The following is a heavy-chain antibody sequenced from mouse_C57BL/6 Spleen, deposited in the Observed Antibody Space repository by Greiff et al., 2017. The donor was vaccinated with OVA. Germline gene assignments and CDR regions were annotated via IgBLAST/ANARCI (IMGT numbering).Heavy chain of an antibody. J-gene: IGHJ4*01. Sequence: VQLQQPGAELVKPGASVKMSCKASGYTFTSYWITWVKQRPGQGLEWIGDIYPGSGSTNYNEKFKSKATLTVDTSSSTAYMQLSSLTSEDSAVYYCARSGCSNTYYAMDYWGQGTSVTVSS. V-gene: IGHV1-55*01. CDR3: ARSGCSNTYYAMDY. CDR1: GYTFTSYW. D-gene: IGHD2-5*01. CDR2: IYPGSGST.